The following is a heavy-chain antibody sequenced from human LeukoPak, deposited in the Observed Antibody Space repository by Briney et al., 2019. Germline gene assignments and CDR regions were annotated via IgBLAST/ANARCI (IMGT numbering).Heavy chain of an antibody. J-gene: IGHJ6*02. D-gene: IGHD3-3*01. CDR3: TKDMIRAIFGQGYYHYYGMDV. Sequence: GGSLRLSCAAPGFTFDDYAMHWVRQVPGKGLEWVCFINGDGGSTYYADSVKGRFTVSRDNRKKSLHLQMNSLRPEDTALYYCTKDMIRAIFGQGYYHYYGMDVWGQGTTVTVSS. V-gene: IGHV3-43*02. CDR2: INGDGGST. CDR1: GFTFDDYA.